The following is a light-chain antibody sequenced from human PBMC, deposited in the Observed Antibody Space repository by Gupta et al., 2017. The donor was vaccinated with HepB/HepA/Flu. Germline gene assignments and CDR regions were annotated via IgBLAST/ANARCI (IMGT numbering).Light chain of an antibody. J-gene: IGLJ2*01. CDR3: SAYTSRNTLL. CDR1: SSDVGYYNY. CDR2: DVS. Sequence: QSALTQHASVSGSPGQSITISCSGTSSDVGYYNYVSWYQQYPGKAPKLMIYDVSYRPSGVSNRFSGSKSANTASLTISGLQAEDEADYYCSAYTSRNTLLFGGGTKLTVL. V-gene: IGLV2-14*01.